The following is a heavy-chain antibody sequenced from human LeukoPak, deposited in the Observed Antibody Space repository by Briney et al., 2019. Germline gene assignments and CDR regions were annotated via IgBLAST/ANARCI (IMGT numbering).Heavy chain of an antibody. D-gene: IGHD3-10*02. CDR3: AELGITMIGGV. CDR2: IKSDGST. V-gene: IGHV3-74*01. Sequence: GGSLRLSCAASGFTFSSYWMHWVRQTPGKGLVWVSRIKSDGSTIYADSVKGRFTISRDNAKNSLYLQMNSLRAEDTAVYYCAELGITMIGGVWGKGTTVTISS. J-gene: IGHJ6*04. CDR1: GFTFSSYW.